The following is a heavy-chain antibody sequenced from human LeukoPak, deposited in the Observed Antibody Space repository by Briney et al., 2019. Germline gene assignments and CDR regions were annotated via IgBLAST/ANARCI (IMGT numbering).Heavy chain of an antibody. CDR2: IYYSGST. CDR1: GGSISSGGYY. Sequence: SETLSLTCTVSGGSISSGGYYWSWIRQHPGKGLEWIGYIYYSGSTYYNPSLKSRVTISVDTSKNQFSLKLSSVTAADTAVYYCAREVRMGWFDPWGQGTLVTVSS. J-gene: IGHJ5*02. CDR3: AREVRMGWFDP. D-gene: IGHD2-15*01. V-gene: IGHV4-31*03.